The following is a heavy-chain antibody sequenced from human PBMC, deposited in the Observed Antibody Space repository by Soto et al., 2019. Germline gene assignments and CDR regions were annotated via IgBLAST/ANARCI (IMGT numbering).Heavy chain of an antibody. D-gene: IGHD6-19*01. CDR3: ANRPAPLGWYS. V-gene: IGHV3-23*01. CDR2: ISGNGAST. J-gene: IGHJ4*02. Sequence: PGGSLRLSCAASGFTFSNYAMSWVRQAPGKGLEWVSSISGNGASTYYTDSVKGRFTISRDNSKSTLYLQVSSLRADDTAVYYCANRPAPLGWYSWGPGTLVTVSS. CDR1: GFTFSNYA.